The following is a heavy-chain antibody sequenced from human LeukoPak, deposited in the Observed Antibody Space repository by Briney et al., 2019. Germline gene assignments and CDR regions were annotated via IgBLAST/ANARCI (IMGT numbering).Heavy chain of an antibody. CDR1: GYTFTGYY. CDR3: ASGYSNSYYGMDV. D-gene: IGHD6-13*01. J-gene: IGHJ6*02. Sequence: ASVKVSCKASGYTFTGYYMHWVRQATGQGLEWMGWMNPNSGNTGYAQKFQGRVTMTRNTSISTAYMELSSLRSEDTAVYYCASGYSNSYYGMDVWGQGTTVTVSS. V-gene: IGHV1-8*02. CDR2: MNPNSGNT.